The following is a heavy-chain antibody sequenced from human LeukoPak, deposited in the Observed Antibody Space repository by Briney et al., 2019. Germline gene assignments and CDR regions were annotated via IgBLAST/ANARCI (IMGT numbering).Heavy chain of an antibody. Sequence: GGSLRLSCAASGFTFSRYAMSWVRQAPGKGLEWVSTMSTSGGSTYYADSVKGRFTISRDNSKNTLFLHMNSLRAEDTAVYYCARAVDFWSGYPQPNWFDHWGQGTLVTVSS. CDR2: MSTSGGST. V-gene: IGHV3-23*01. CDR1: GFTFSRYA. CDR3: ARAVDFWSGYPQPNWFDH. D-gene: IGHD3-3*01. J-gene: IGHJ5*02.